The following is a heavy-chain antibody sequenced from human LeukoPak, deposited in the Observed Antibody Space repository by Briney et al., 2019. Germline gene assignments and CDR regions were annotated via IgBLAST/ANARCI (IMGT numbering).Heavy chain of an antibody. CDR2: IFYSGIS. D-gene: IGHD5-12*01. J-gene: IGHJ4*02. CDR3: AGLFSGYVSDY. V-gene: IGHV4-59*11. CDR1: GDSISRHY. Sequence: KSSETLSLTCTVSGDSISRHYWSWIRQSPGKGLEWIGYIFYSGISNYNPSLKSRVTVSVDTSKNQVSLKLRSVTAADTAVYYCAGLFSGYVSDYWGLGTLVTVSS.